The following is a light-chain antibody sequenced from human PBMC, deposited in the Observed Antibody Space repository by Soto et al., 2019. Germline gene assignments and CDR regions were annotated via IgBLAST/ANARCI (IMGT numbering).Light chain of an antibody. J-gene: IGKJ1*01. V-gene: IGKV3-20*01. Sequence: VLTQSPGTLSLTRGARATLSCRASQTVDHAYVAWYQQRPGQAPSLLIYGASTRATDVPERFSGSGSGTDFTLNINGLEPEDSAVYYCQQYGNSPWTFGQGTKVEIK. CDR3: QQYGNSPWT. CDR2: GAS. CDR1: QTVDHAY.